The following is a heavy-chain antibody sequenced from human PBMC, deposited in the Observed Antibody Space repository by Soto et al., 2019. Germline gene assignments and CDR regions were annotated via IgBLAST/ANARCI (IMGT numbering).Heavy chain of an antibody. Sequence: SETLSLTCAVYGGSFIGYYWSWIRQPPGKGLEWIGEISHSGSTNYNPSLKSRVTISVDTSKNQFSLKLSSVTAADTAVYYWARGPRWLAGNGMDVWGQGTTVTVPS. CDR1: GGSFIGYY. CDR3: ARGPRWLAGNGMDV. V-gene: IGHV4-34*01. D-gene: IGHD5-12*01. J-gene: IGHJ6*02. CDR2: ISHSGST.